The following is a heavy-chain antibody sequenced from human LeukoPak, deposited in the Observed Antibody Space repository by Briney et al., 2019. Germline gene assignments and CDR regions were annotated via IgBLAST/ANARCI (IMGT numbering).Heavy chain of an antibody. CDR1: GFTVSSNY. J-gene: IGHJ3*02. Sequence: GGSLRLSCAASGFTVSSNYMSWVRQAPGKGLEWVSVIYSGGSTYYTGSVKGRFTISRDNSKNTLYLQMNSLRAEDTAVYYCARSGTTYYYDSSTRIWGQGTMVTVSS. D-gene: IGHD3-22*01. V-gene: IGHV3-53*01. CDR3: ARSGTTYYYDSSTRI. CDR2: IYSGGST.